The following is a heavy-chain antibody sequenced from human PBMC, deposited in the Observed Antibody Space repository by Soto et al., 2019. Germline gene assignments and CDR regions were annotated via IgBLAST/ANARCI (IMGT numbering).Heavy chain of an antibody. D-gene: IGHD6-19*01. CDR2: ISYDGSNK. CDR1: GFTFSSYA. V-gene: IGHV3-30-3*01. Sequence: QVQLVESGGGVVQPGRSLRLSCAASGFTFSSYAMHWVRQAPGKGLEWVAVISYDGSNKYYADAVKGRFTISRDNSKNTLYRHMNSLRAEETAVYYCARERGGWYNCDYWGQGTLVTVSS. J-gene: IGHJ4*02. CDR3: ARERGGWYNCDY.